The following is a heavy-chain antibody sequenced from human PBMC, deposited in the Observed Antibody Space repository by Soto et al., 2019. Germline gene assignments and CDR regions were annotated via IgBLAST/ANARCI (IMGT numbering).Heavy chain of an antibody. CDR1: GGSVSSGSFY. V-gene: IGHV4-61*01. D-gene: IGHD5-12*01. CDR3: TKNSAYALDY. J-gene: IGHJ4*02. CDR2: LHHGGST. Sequence: NPSETLSLTCKASGGSVSSGSFYWSWVRQPPGGGLEWIGELHHGGSTNYNPSLESRVTFSVDISKNQFFLKLSSVTAADTAVYYCTKNSAYALDYWGQGTLVTVSS.